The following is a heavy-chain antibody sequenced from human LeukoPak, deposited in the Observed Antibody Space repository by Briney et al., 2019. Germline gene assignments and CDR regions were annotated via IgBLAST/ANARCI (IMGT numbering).Heavy chain of an antibody. Sequence: ASXXVSCKASGGTFSSYAISWVRQAPGQGLEWMGRIIPIFGTANYAQKFQGRVTITTDESTSTAYMELSSLRSEDTAVYYCARENTIYCSGGSCYPSSPADYWGQGTLVTVSS. CDR2: IIPIFGTA. CDR1: GGTFSSYA. D-gene: IGHD2-15*01. CDR3: ARENTIYCSGGSCYPSSPADY. J-gene: IGHJ4*02. V-gene: IGHV1-69*05.